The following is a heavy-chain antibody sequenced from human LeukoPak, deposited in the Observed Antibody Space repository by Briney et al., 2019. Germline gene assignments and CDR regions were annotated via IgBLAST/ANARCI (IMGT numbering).Heavy chain of an antibody. J-gene: IGHJ3*02. Sequence: GGSLRLSCAASGFTLSSYWMSWVRQAPGKGLEWVANIKEDGSEKYYVDSVKGRFTISRDNAQNSVYLHMNSLTAEDTALYYCARVWVAGVPFDAFDIWGQGKMVSASS. V-gene: IGHV3-7*03. D-gene: IGHD3-10*01. CDR2: IKEDGSEK. CDR1: GFTLSSYW. CDR3: ARVWVAGVPFDAFDI.